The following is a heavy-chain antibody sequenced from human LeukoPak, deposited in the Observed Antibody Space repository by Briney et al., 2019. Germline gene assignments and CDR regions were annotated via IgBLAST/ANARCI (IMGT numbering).Heavy chain of an antibody. J-gene: IGHJ4*02. CDR3: ARELGSYSSSSQGDY. V-gene: IGHV4-39*02. Sequence: SETLSLTCTVSGGSISSSAYYWGWIRQPPGKGLEWIASIYHSGSSYYNPSLKSRVTISVDTSNNHFSLKLSSVTAADTAVYYCARELGSYSSSSQGDYWGQGTLVTVSS. D-gene: IGHD6-6*01. CDR1: GGSISSSAYY. CDR2: IYHSGSS.